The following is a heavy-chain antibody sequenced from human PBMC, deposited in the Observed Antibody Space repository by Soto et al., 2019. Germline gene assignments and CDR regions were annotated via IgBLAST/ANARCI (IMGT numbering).Heavy chain of an antibody. J-gene: IGHJ4*02. CDR2: ISGSGGST. D-gene: IGHD2-15*01. V-gene: IGHV3-23*01. Sequence: EVQLLESGGGLVQPGGSLRLSCAASGFTFSSYAMSWVRQAPGKGLEWVSAISGSGGSTYYADSVKGRFTISRDNSKNTQYLQMNSLRAEYTAVYYCAKKEMWGSGGSCFFDYWGQGTLVTVSS. CDR1: GFTFSSYA. CDR3: AKKEMWGSGGSCFFDY.